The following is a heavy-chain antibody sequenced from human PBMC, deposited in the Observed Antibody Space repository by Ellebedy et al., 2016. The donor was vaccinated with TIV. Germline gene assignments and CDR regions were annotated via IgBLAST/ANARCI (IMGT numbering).Heavy chain of an antibody. J-gene: IGHJ4*02. V-gene: IGHV3-48*04. D-gene: IGHD3-10*01. CDR1: GFTFSTYT. Sequence: GESLKISCAASGFTFSTYTMNWVRRAPGKGLEWISYLSSTANTIYYADSVKGRFTISRDNAKNSLYLQLNSLRAEDTAVYYCARDTLLPATTGLDYWGPGTLVTVSS. CDR2: LSSTANTI. CDR3: ARDTLLPATTGLDY.